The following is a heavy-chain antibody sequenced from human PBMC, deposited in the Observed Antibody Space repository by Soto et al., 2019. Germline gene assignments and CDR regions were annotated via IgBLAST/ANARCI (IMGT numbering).Heavy chain of an antibody. V-gene: IGHV4-30-4*01. Sequence: SETLSLTCTVSGGSISSDTYDWSWIRQPPGKGLEWIGYIYYSGSTYYNPSLKSRLIISLDTSKNQFSLKLSSVTAADTAVYYCASTSYFDNSSSAYWGQGTLVTVSS. D-gene: IGHD3-22*01. CDR3: ASTSYFDNSSSAY. CDR1: GGSISSDTYD. J-gene: IGHJ4*02. CDR2: IYYSGST.